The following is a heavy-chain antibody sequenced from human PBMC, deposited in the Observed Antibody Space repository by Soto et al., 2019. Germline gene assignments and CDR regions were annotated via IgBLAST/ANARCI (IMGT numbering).Heavy chain of an antibody. Sequence: ASVKVSCKASGYTFTSYYMHWVRQAPGQRLEWMGWINAGNGNTKYSQKFQGRVTITRDTSASTAYMELSSLRSEDTAVYYCARASYSNYLYYYYGMDVCGQGNTITVSS. CDR2: INAGNGNT. CDR1: GYTFTSYY. J-gene: IGHJ6*02. D-gene: IGHD4-4*01. V-gene: IGHV1-3*01. CDR3: ARASYSNYLYYYYGMDV.